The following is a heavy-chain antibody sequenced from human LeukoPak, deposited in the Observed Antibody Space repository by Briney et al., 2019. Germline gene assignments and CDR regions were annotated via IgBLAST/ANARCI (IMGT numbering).Heavy chain of an antibody. CDR3: ASPRGSPNWFDP. V-gene: IGHV1-2*02. J-gene: IGHJ5*02. CDR2: VNPNSGGT. CDR1: GYTFTGYY. Sequence: ASVKVCFKAAGYTFTGYYIHWLREAPGQGLEWMEWVNPNSGGTNYAQKIQGRVTMTRDRSISTAYMELSRLRSNDAAVYVCASPRGSPNWFDPWGQGTLVTVSS.